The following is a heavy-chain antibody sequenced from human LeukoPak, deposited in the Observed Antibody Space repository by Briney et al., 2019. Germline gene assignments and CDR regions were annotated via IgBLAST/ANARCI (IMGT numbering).Heavy chain of an antibody. CDR2: KYYDGNSGNT. Sequence: PSETLSLTCTVSGGSMSYYYWTWIRQTPGKGLEWIGYKYYDGNSGNTNYNPSLESRVTISVDTSKNHVSLNLTSVTAADTAVYYCARDHKWRNDAFDIWGQGTMVTVCS. CDR3: ARDHKWRNDAFDI. D-gene: IGHD2-8*01. V-gene: IGHV4-59*01. J-gene: IGHJ3*02. CDR1: GGSMSYYY.